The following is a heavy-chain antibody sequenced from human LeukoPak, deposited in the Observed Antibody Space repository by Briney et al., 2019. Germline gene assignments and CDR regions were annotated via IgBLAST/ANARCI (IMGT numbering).Heavy chain of an antibody. D-gene: IGHD3-9*01. V-gene: IGHV4-4*02. CDR1: GGSINKNNW. J-gene: IGHJ4*02. CDR3: ATYYEILTAYTFDY. CDR2: IHNNGDI. Sequence: PSETLSLTCAVSGGSINKNNWWSWIRPSPGKGLEWIGEIHNNGDINYNPSLRSRVTMSMDNSKNQFSLRLRSVTAADTAVYYCATYYEILTAYTFDYWGQGALVTVSS.